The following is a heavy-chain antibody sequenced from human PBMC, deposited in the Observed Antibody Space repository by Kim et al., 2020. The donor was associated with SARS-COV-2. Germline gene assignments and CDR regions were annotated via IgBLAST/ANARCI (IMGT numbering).Heavy chain of an antibody. V-gene: IGHV1-18*01. Sequence: AQTLQGRVTMTTDTSTSKAYMELRSLRSDDTAVYYCARYRRGCSYGQFDPWGQGTLVTVSS. J-gene: IGHJ5*02. CDR3: ARYRRGCSYGQFDP. D-gene: IGHD5-18*01.